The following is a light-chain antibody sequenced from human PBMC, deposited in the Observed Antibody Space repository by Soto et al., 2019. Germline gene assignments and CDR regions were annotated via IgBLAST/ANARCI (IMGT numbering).Light chain of an antibody. CDR2: GAS. V-gene: IGKV3-15*01. CDR3: QQYNNWPLT. J-gene: IGKJ4*02. Sequence: EIVMTQSPATLSVSPGERATLSYMYSLSVSSNLAWYQQKPGQAPRLLIYGASTRATGIPARFSGSGSETEFTLTISSLQSEDFAVYYCQQYNNWPLTFGGGTKVDIK. CDR1: LSVSSN.